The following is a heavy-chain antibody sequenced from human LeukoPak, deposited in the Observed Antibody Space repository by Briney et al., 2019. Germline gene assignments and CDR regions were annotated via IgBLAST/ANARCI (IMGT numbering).Heavy chain of an antibody. CDR3: ARGFDGHNAFDI. V-gene: IGHV1-8*01. CDR2: MNPYSDKT. J-gene: IGHJ3*02. D-gene: IGHD3-9*01. CDR1: GYTFTSYD. Sequence: ASVKVSRKASGYTFTSYDINWVRQAAGQGVEGMGWMNPYSDKTGHAQKLQGRVTMTRNTSISTAYLELSSLRSEDTAVYYCARGFDGHNAFDIWGQGTMVTVSS.